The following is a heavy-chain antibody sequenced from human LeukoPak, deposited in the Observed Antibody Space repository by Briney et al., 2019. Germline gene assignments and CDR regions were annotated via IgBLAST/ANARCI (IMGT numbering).Heavy chain of an antibody. CDR2: IYYSGST. Sequence: SETLSLTCAVSGGSISSYYWSWIRQPPGKGLEWIGDIYYSGSTNYNPSLKSRVTISVDTSKNQFSLKLSSVTAADTAVYYCAREVVPAALIDYWGQGTLVTVSS. J-gene: IGHJ4*02. V-gene: IGHV4-59*12. D-gene: IGHD2-2*01. CDR1: GGSISSYY. CDR3: AREVVPAALIDY.